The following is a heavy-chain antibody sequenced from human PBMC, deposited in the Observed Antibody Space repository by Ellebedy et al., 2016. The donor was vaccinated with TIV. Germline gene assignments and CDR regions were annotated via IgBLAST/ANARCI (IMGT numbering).Heavy chain of an antibody. Sequence: GSLRLSCDVSGVSISSGNWWSWVRLPPGKGLEWIGEIYHSGSTTYSPSLTSRVAISVDKSKNQFSLRLNSVTAADTAVYYCARVYGSSWFYYMDVWGKGTTVTVSS. CDR1: GVSISSGNW. V-gene: IGHV4-4*02. J-gene: IGHJ6*03. D-gene: IGHD6-13*01. CDR2: IYHSGST. CDR3: ARVYGSSWFYYMDV.